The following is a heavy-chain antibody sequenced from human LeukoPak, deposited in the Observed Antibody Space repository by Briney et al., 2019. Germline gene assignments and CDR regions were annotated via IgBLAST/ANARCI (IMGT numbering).Heavy chain of an antibody. CDR3: AGGGRITTVVGYNYFDP. V-gene: IGHV4-39*07. Sequence: SETLSLTCTVSDGSISSSSYYWGWIRQPPGKGLEWIGSILYSGSTYYNPSLKSRVSISIDTSKNQFSLKLSSVTAADTALYYCAGGGRITTVVGYNYFDPWGQGTLVTVSS. J-gene: IGHJ5*02. D-gene: IGHD1-20*01. CDR1: DGSISSSSYY. CDR2: ILYSGST.